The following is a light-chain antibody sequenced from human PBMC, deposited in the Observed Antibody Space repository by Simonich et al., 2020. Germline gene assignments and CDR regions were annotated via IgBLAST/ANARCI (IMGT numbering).Light chain of an antibody. Sequence: DIVMTQTPLSLSVTPGQPASISSKSSQSLLHSDGKTSLNWYLQKPGQSPQLLIHEVSNLFSGVPVRFSGSGSGTDFTLTISRVEAEDVGVYYCMQSIQLPYTFGPGTKVDIK. J-gene: IGKJ3*01. CDR2: EVS. V-gene: IGKV2D-29*02. CDR1: QSLLHSDGKTS. CDR3: MQSIQLPYT.